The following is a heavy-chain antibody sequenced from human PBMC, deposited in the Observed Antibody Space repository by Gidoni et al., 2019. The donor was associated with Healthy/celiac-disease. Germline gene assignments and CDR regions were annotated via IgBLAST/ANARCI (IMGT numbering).Heavy chain of an antibody. CDR3: ARAYYYDSSGYYYPLDY. Sequence: QVQLVESGGGVVQPGRSLRLSCAAAGFTLSSYGMHWVRQAPGKGLEWVAVIWYDGSNKYYADSVKGRFTISRDNSKNTLYLQMNSLRAEDTAVYYCARAYYYDSSGYYYPLDYWGQGTLVTVSS. CDR1: GFTLSSYG. J-gene: IGHJ4*02. CDR2: IWYDGSNK. V-gene: IGHV3-33*01. D-gene: IGHD3-22*01.